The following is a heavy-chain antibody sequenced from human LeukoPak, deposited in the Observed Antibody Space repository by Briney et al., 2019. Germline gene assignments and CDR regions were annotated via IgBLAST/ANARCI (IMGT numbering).Heavy chain of an antibody. CDR1: GFTFSSYA. V-gene: IGHV3-23*01. CDR2: ISGSGGST. Sequence: PGGSLRPSCAASGFTFSSYAMSWGRQAPGKGLEWVSAISGSGGSTYYADSVKGRFTISRDNSKNTLYLQMNSLRAEDTAVYYCAKDPIPLLWFGESFDLWGRGTLVTVSS. D-gene: IGHD3-10*01. CDR3: AKDPIPLLWFGESFDL. J-gene: IGHJ2*01.